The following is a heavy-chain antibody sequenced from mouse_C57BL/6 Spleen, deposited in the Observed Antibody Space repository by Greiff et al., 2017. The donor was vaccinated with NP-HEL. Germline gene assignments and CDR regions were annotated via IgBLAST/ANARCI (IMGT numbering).Heavy chain of an antibody. CDR1: GFSLTSYA. V-gene: IGHV2-9-1*01. D-gene: IGHD2-2*01. CDR3: ARSPYGYDGGYFDY. J-gene: IGHJ2*01. Sequence: VKLQESGPGLVAPSQSLSITCTVSGFSLTSYAISWVRQPPGKGLEWLGVIWTGGGTNYNSALKSRLSISKDNSKSQVFLKMNSLQTDDTARYYCARSPYGYDGGYFDYWGQGTTLTVSS. CDR2: IWTGGGT.